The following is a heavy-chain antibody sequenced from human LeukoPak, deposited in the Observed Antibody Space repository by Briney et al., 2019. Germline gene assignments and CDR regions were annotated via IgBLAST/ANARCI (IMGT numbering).Heavy chain of an antibody. J-gene: IGHJ4*02. CDR3: ARDTPIFGVVTEIDY. V-gene: IGHV3-53*01. CDR1: GFTVSSNY. Sequence: GGSLRLSCAASGFTVSSNYMSWVRQAPGKGLEWVSVIYSGGSTYYADSVKGRFTISRDNSKNTLYLQMNSLRADDTAVYYCARDTPIFGVVTEIDYWGQGTLVTVSS. CDR2: IYSGGST. D-gene: IGHD3-3*01.